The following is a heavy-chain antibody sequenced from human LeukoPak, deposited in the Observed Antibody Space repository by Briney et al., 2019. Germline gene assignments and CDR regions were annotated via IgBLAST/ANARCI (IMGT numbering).Heavy chain of an antibody. Sequence: ASVTVSCKASGYTFTSYYMHWVRQAPGQGLEWMGIINPSGGSTSYAQKFQGRVTITADKSTSTAYMELSSLRSEDTAVYYCASSTTWIQLWFDPWGQGTLVTVSS. J-gene: IGHJ5*02. CDR2: INPSGGST. V-gene: IGHV1-46*01. D-gene: IGHD5-18*01. CDR1: GYTFTSYY. CDR3: ASSTTWIQLWFDP.